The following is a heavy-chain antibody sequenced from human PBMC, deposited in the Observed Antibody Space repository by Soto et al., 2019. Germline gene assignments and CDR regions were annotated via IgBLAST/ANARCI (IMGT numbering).Heavy chain of an antibody. CDR3: ARMAAAGTLNWFDP. CDR2: RNPVSGKT. J-gene: IGHJ5*02. V-gene: IGHV1-8*02. Sequence: QVQLVQSGAEVKEPGASVMVSCKASGYTFINFDISWVRQAAGQGLEWLGWRNPVSGKTGYASKLQGRVAMTRDASTCTSHREMSSLTSDDTAVYYCARMAAAGTLNWFDPWGQGTLVTVSS. D-gene: IGHD6-13*01. CDR1: GYTFINFD.